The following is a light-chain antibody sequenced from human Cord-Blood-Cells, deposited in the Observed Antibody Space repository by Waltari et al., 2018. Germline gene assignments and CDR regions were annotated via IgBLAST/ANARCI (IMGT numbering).Light chain of an antibody. Sequence: DIQMTQYPSSLSASVGDRVTITCRASQGISNYLAWYQQKPGKVPKLLIYAASTLQSGVPSRFSVSGSGTDFTLTISSLQPEDVATYYCQKYNSAPRTFGQGTKVEIK. CDR3: QKYNSAPRT. CDR1: QGISNY. J-gene: IGKJ1*01. CDR2: AAS. V-gene: IGKV1-27*01.